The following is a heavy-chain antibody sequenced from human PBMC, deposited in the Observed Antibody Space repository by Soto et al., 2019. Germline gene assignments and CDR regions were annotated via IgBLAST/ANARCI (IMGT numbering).Heavy chain of an antibody. Sequence: SETLSLTCTVSGGSITNYYWGWIRQPPGKGLEWIGSIYYSGSTNYNPSLKSRVTISVDTSKNQFSLKLSSVTAADTAVYYCARRIAAAPDWFDPWGQGTLVTVSS. D-gene: IGHD6-13*01. CDR3: ARRIAAAPDWFDP. CDR2: IYYSGST. V-gene: IGHV4-59*08. CDR1: GGSITNYY. J-gene: IGHJ5*02.